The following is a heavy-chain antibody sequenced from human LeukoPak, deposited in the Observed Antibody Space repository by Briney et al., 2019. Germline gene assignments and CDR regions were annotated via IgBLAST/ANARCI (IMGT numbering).Heavy chain of an antibody. CDR3: ARSSGWSVPVDY. J-gene: IGHJ4*02. V-gene: IGHV3-11*04. CDR1: GFTFSDYD. D-gene: IGHD6-19*01. Sequence: GGSLRLSYAASGFTFSDYDMTWIRQAPGKGLEGLSYITNGGFTIAYADSMQGRFTFSMDNTKKSLDRQMNSLRGEDTPVYYCARSSGWSVPVDYWGQGTLVTVSS. CDR2: ITNGGFTI.